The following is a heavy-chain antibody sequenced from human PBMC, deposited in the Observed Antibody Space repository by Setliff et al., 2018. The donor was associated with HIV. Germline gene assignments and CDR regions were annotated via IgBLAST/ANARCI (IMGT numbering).Heavy chain of an antibody. D-gene: IGHD3-22*01. V-gene: IGHV4-39*07. CDR3: ATDRGMYYNELDS. Sequence: SETLSLTCTVSGGSIIGRYWNWIRQSPGKGLEWIGRIYYGGNTYYNPSLRSRVTISVDTSKNQFSLKMNSVTAADAAVYYCATDRGMYYNELDSWGQGMLVTVSS. J-gene: IGHJ5*01. CDR1: GGSIIGRY. CDR2: IYYGGNT.